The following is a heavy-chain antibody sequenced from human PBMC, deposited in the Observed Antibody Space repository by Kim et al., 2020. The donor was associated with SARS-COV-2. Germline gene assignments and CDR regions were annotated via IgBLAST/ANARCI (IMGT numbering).Heavy chain of an antibody. CDR2: ISYDGSNK. J-gene: IGHJ6*02. D-gene: IGHD2-2*02. Sequence: GGSLRLSCAASGFTFSSYGMHWVRQAPGKGLEWVAVISYDGSNKYYADSVKGRFTISRDNSKNTLYLQMNSLRAEDTAVYYCAKDLRYCSSTSCYRYTNYYYGMDVWGQGTTVTVSS. CDR1: GFTFSSYG. V-gene: IGHV3-30*18. CDR3: AKDLRYCSSTSCYRYTNYYYGMDV.